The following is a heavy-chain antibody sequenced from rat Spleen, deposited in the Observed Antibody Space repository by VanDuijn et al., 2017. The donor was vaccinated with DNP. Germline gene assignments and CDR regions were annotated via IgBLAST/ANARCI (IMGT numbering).Heavy chain of an antibody. J-gene: IGHJ3*01. CDR2: IWYDGDT. Sequence: QVQLKESGPGLVKPSETLSLTCTVSGFSLTRLSVSWIRQTSGKGPEWMGRIWYDGDTAYNSALTSRLTISRDTSENQVFLKMSSLQTGDTGTYYCIRDGGGNWFAHWGQGTVVTVSS. CDR1: GFSLTRLS. CDR3: IRDGGGNWFAH. V-gene: IGHV2-63*01.